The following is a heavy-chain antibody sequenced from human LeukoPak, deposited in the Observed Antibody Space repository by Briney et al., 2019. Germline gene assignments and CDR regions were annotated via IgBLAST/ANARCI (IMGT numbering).Heavy chain of an antibody. Sequence: GGSLRLSCAASGITFSSYGMSWVRQAPGKGLEWVSSISSTGGTTYYADSVKGRFTISRDNSKNTLYLQMNSLRAEDTAIYYCAKNGDRGAYCTGGTRYPYFYYYMDVWGKGTTVTI. D-gene: IGHD2-15*01. CDR1: GITFSSYG. V-gene: IGHV3-23*01. CDR2: ISSTGGTT. CDR3: AKNGDRGAYCTGGTRYPYFYYYMDV. J-gene: IGHJ6*03.